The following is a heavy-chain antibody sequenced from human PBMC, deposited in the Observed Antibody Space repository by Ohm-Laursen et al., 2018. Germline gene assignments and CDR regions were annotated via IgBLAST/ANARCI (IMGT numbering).Heavy chain of an antibody. Sequence: SLRLSCTAPGFTVRSNYMSWVRQAPGKGLEWVSVIYSGGSTYYADSVKGRFTISRDNSKNTLYLQINSLRAEDTAVYYCARAPAGYYDSSGYFHYWGQGTLVTVSS. CDR3: ARAPAGYYDSSGYFHY. J-gene: IGHJ4*02. CDR2: IYSGGST. D-gene: IGHD3-22*01. V-gene: IGHV3-66*01. CDR1: GFTVRSNY.